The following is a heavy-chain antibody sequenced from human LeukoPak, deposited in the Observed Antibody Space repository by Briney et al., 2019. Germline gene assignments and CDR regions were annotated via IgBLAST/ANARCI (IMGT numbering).Heavy chain of an antibody. CDR1: GGSFSGYY. CDR2: INHSGSI. J-gene: IGHJ6*03. V-gene: IGHV4-34*01. CDR3: ARLQVGRSSGSSLLGGTVYYYYYYMDV. Sequence: SETLSLTCAVYGGSFSGYYWSWIRQPPGKGLEWIGEINHSGSINYNPSLKSRVTISVDTSKNQFSLKLSSVTAADTAVYYCARLQVGRSSGSSLLGGTVYYYYYYMDVWGKGTTVTVSS. D-gene: IGHD3-22*01.